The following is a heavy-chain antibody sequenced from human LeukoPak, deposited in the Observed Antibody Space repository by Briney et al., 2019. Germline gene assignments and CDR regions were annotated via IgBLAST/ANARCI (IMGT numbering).Heavy chain of an antibody. J-gene: IGHJ5*02. CDR2: IYYSGST. V-gene: IGHV4-59*01. D-gene: IGHD2-15*01. CDR1: GGSISSYY. Sequence: PSGTLSLTCTVSGGSISSYYWSWIRQPPGKGLEWIGYIYYSGSTNYNPSLKSRVTISVDTSKNQFSLKLSSVTAADTAVYYCARGGSCSGGSCYLRFDPWGQGTLVTVSS. CDR3: ARGGSCSGGSCYLRFDP.